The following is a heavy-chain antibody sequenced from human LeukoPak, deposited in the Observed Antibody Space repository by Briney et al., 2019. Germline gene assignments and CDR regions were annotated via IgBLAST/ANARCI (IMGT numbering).Heavy chain of an antibody. V-gene: IGHV3-9*01. CDR1: GFTFDDYA. CDR3: AKDTAGNANWYFDL. J-gene: IGHJ2*01. Sequence: GGSLRLSCAASGFTFDDYAMHWVRHAPGKGLEWVSGISWNSGSIGYADSVKGRFTISRDNAKNSLYLQMNSLRAEDTALYYCAKDTAGNANWYFDLWGRGTLVTVSS. CDR2: ISWNSGSI. D-gene: IGHD1-1*01.